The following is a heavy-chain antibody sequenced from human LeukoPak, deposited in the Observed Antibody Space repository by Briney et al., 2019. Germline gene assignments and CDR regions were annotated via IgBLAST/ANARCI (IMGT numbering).Heavy chain of an antibody. J-gene: IGHJ4*02. CDR1: GFTFSSYW. CDR3: ARDPTLFAATEDY. V-gene: IGHV3-7*03. CDR2: IKPDGSEK. Sequence: GGSLRLSCAASGFTFSSYWMSWVRQAPGXGLEWVANIKPDGSEKYYVDSVKGRFTISRDNANNSLSLQMSSLRAEDTAVYYCARDPTLFAATEDYWGQGTLVTVSS. D-gene: IGHD2-15*01.